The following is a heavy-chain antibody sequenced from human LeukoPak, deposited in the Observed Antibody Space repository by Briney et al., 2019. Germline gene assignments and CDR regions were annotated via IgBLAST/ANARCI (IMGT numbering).Heavy chain of an antibody. V-gene: IGHV3-74*01. J-gene: IGHJ4*02. CDR2: ISTDASST. CDR3: TGHHQAYSRTY. CDR1: GFTFSSYW. D-gene: IGHD4-11*01. Sequence: GGSLRLSCAGSGFTFSSYWMHWVRHAPGKGLVWVSRISTDASSTTYADSVKGRFTISRDNAKDTLYLQMNSLRAEDTAVYYCTGHHQAYSRTYWGQGTLVTVSS.